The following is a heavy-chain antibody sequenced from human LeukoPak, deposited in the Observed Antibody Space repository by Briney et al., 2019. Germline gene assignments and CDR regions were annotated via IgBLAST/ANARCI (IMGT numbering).Heavy chain of an antibody. V-gene: IGHV4-4*07. CDR1: GDSFSGYY. Sequence: SETLSLTCTVSGDSFSGYYWSWIRQPAGKGLEWIGRIYTSGSTNYNPSLKSRVTMSVDTSKNQFSLKLSSVTAADTAVYYCARGEGGYDSPFDYWGQGTLVTVSS. CDR3: ARGEGGYDSPFDY. CDR2: IYTSGST. J-gene: IGHJ4*02. D-gene: IGHD5-12*01.